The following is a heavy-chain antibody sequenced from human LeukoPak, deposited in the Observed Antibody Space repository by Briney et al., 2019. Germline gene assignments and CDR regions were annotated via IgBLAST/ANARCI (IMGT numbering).Heavy chain of an antibody. CDR2: IYDSGST. D-gene: IGHD3-10*01. CDR1: GGSISSYY. J-gene: IGHJ5*02. CDR3: ARHYGP. Sequence: PSETLSLTCTVSGGSISSYYWSWIRQPPGKGLEWIGSIYDSGSTYYNPSLKSRVTISVDTSKNQFSLKLNSVTAADTAVYYCARHYGPWGQGTLVTVSS. V-gene: IGHV4-39*01.